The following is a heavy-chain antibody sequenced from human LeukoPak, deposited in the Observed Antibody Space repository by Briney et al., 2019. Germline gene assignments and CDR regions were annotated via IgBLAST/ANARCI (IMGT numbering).Heavy chain of an antibody. CDR1: GGSISSYS. J-gene: IGHJ4*02. CDR2: IYTSGST. D-gene: IGHD5-18*01. Sequence: NASETLSLTCTASGGSISSYSWSWFRQPAGKGLEWIGRIYTSGSTNYNPSLKSRVTMSVDTSKNQFSLKLSSVTAADTAVYYCARDRRGYSYQNWGQGTLVTVSS. CDR3: ARDRRGYSYQN. V-gene: IGHV4-4*07.